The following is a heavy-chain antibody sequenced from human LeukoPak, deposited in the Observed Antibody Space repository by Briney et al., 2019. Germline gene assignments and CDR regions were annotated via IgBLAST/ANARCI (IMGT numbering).Heavy chain of an antibody. CDR1: GYAFNTFG. CDR3: ATVAIPLCGVAVAGNFDY. V-gene: IGHV1-18*01. CDR2: ISAYNGNT. J-gene: IGHJ4*02. D-gene: IGHD6-19*01. Sequence: ASVKVSCKASGYAFNTFGISWVRQAPGQGLEWVGWISAYNGNTHYPQKLQGRVTMTEDTSTDTAYMELSSLRSEDTAVYYCATVAIPLCGVAVAGNFDYWGQGTLVTVSS.